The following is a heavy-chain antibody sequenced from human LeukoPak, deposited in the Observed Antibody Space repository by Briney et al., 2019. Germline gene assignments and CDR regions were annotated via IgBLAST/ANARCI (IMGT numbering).Heavy chain of an antibody. CDR2: ISGSGNTI. CDR1: GFTFSSYE. J-gene: IGHJ4*02. CDR3: ARGWNYAFRFDY. Sequence: GGSLRLSCASSGFTFSSYEMNWVRQAPGKGLEWVSYISGSGNTIYYADSVKGRLTISRDNAKNLVYLQMNSLGAEDTAIYYCARGWNYAFRFDYWGQGTLVTVSS. V-gene: IGHV3-48*03. D-gene: IGHD1-7*01.